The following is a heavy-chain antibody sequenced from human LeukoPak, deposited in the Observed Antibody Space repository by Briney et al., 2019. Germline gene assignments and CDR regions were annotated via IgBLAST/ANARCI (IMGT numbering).Heavy chain of an antibody. D-gene: IGHD2-15*01. V-gene: IGHV4-4*07. J-gene: IGHJ1*01. CDR1: GGSTSSYF. Sequence: TSETLSLTCTVSGGSTSSYFWSWIRQPAGKGLEWIGRIYTSGSTNYNPSLKSRVTISVDKSKNQFSLKLSSVTAADTAVYYCASLQGYCSGGSCYSTQYFQHWGQGTLVTVSS. CDR3: ASLQGYCSGGSCYSTQYFQH. CDR2: IYTSGST.